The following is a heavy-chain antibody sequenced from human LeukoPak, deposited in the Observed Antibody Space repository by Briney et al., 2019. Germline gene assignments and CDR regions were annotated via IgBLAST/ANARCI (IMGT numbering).Heavy chain of an antibody. Sequence: GGSLRLSCEASGFTFSSFEMNWVRRAPGKGLEFVSYISGSATTIYYADSVKGRFTIPRDNAKNSLYLQMNSLRAEDTAVYYCARRALPDFWGQGTLVTVSS. V-gene: IGHV3-48*03. CDR2: ISGSATTI. J-gene: IGHJ4*02. CDR3: ARRALPDF. CDR1: GFTFSSFE. D-gene: IGHD2-21*02.